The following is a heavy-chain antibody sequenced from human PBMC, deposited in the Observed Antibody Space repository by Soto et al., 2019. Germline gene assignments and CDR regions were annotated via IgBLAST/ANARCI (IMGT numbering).Heavy chain of an antibody. J-gene: IGHJ1*01. V-gene: IGHV1-24*01. CDR3: ATAGYCSGGSCYSSEYFQH. D-gene: IGHD2-15*01. Sequence: ASVKVSCKVSGYTLTELSMHWVRQAPGKGLEWMGGFDPEDGETIYAQKFQGRVTMAEDTSTDTAYMELSSLRSEDTAVYYCATAGYCSGGSCYSSEYFQHWGQGTLVTVSS. CDR1: GYTLTELS. CDR2: FDPEDGET.